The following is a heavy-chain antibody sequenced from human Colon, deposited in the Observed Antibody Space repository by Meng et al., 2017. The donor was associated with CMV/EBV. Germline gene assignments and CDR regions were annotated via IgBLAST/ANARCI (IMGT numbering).Heavy chain of an antibody. Sequence: RLSWGASGFRFSDYYMGWIRQAPGKGLEWISYRSDDGGITYYADSVKGRFTISRDNAKNSLYLQMNSLRADDTAVYYCARDLNGFDYWGQRTLVTVSS. D-gene: IGHD2-8*01. CDR1: GFRFSDYY. V-gene: IGHV3-11*01. CDR2: RSDDGGIT. CDR3: ARDLNGFDY. J-gene: IGHJ4*02.